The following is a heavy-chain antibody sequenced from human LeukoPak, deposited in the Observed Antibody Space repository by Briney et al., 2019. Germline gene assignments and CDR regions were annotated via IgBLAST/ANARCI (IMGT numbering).Heavy chain of an antibody. J-gene: IGHJ4*02. Sequence: SETLSLTCAVSGYSISSGYYWGWIRQPPGKGLEWIGSIYHSGSTYYNPSLKSRVTISVDTSKNQFSLKLSSVTAADTAVYYCAGGRGIAARPGYWGQGTLVIVSS. CDR2: IYHSGST. CDR3: AGGRGIAARPGY. V-gene: IGHV4-38-2*01. D-gene: IGHD6-6*01. CDR1: GYSISSGYY.